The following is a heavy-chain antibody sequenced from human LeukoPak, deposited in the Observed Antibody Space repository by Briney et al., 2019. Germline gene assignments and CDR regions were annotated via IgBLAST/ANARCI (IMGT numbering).Heavy chain of an antibody. CDR3: ARRVGGTTSRAFDI. CDR2: IYPDDSDT. J-gene: IGHJ3*02. CDR1: GYIFTTYW. D-gene: IGHD1-26*01. Sequence: GESLKISCKASGYIFTTYWIGWVRQMPGKGLEWMGIIYPDDSDTRYSPSFQGQVTISADKSISTAYLQWSSLKASDTAMYYCARRVGGTTSRAFDIWGQGTMVSVSS. V-gene: IGHV5-51*01.